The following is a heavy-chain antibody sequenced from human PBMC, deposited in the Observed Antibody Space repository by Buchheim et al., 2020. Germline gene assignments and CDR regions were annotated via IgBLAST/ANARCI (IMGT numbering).Heavy chain of an antibody. V-gene: IGHV3-13*01. CDR2: IGTAGDT. CDR3: ARVYVEMATFSGHWYFDL. J-gene: IGHJ2*01. Sequence: EVQLVESGGGLVQPGGSLRLSCAASGFTFSSYDMHWVRQATGKGLEWVSAIGTAGDTYYPGSVKGRFTISRENAKNSLYLQMNSLRAGDTAVYYCARVYVEMATFSGHWYFDLWGRGTL. D-gene: IGHD5-24*01. CDR1: GFTFSSYD.